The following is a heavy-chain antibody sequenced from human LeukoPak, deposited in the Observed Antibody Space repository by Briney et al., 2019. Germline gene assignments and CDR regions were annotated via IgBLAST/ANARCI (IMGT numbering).Heavy chain of an antibody. CDR3: ARSSGWAFDI. J-gene: IGHJ3*02. CDR1: GGSISSYY. V-gene: IGHV4-59*01. D-gene: IGHD6-19*01. CDR2: IYYSGGT. Sequence: SETLSLTCTVSGGSISSYYWSWIRQPPGKGLEWIGYIYYSGGTNYNPSLKSRVTISVDTSKNQFSLKLSSVTAADTAVYYCARSSGWAFDIWGQGTMVTVSS.